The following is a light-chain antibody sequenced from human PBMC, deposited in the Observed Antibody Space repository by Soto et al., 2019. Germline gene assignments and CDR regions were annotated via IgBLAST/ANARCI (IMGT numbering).Light chain of an antibody. CDR2: GAS. Sequence: EIVFTQSPGTLSLSTGERATLSCRASQSISSNYLAWYQQKPGQAPRLVIYGASSRATGIPDRFSGSGSGTDFTLTISRLEPEDFAVYYCQQYGSSPPLPFGGGTKVDIK. CDR1: QSISSNY. J-gene: IGKJ4*01. V-gene: IGKV3-20*01. CDR3: QQYGSSPPLP.